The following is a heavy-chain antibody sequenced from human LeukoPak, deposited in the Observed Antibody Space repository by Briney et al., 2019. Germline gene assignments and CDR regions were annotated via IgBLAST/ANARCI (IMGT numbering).Heavy chain of an antibody. CDR1: GFTLSDYY. J-gene: IGHJ4*02. CDR2: ISSSGSTI. D-gene: IGHD3-22*01. CDR3: ARAPYYYDSSGYYGNFDY. V-gene: IGHV3-11*01. Sequence: GGSLRLSCAASGFTLSDYYMSWIRQAPGKGLEWVSYISSSGSTIYYADSVKGRFTISRDNAKNSLYLQMNSLRAEDTAVYYCARAPYYYDSSGYYGNFDYWGQGTLVTVSS.